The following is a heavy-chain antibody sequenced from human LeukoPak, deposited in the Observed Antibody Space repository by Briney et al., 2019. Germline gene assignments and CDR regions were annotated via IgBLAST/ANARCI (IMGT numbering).Heavy chain of an antibody. CDR3: ASLITFGGVIALGVFDY. V-gene: IGHV4-31*03. D-gene: IGHD3-16*02. J-gene: IGHJ4*02. Sequence: PSETLSLTCTVSGGSISSGGYYWSWIRRHPGKGLEWIGYIYYSGSTYYNPSLKSRVTISVDTSKNQFSLKLSSVTAADTAVYYCASLITFGGVIALGVFDYWGQGTLVTVSS. CDR2: IYYSGST. CDR1: GGSISSGGYY.